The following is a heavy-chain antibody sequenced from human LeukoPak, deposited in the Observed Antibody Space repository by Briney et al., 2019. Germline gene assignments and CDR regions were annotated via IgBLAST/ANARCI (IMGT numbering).Heavy chain of an antibody. J-gene: IGHJ4*02. CDR2: IYPGASDT. CDR3: ARSLGTEYYFDY. D-gene: IGHD1-14*01. Sequence: GEPLKFSGRASGYSFSSYWIGWVRHMPGKGLEWMGIIYPGASDTRYSPSFQRQVTISADTSISTAYLQCSSLKASDTAMYYCARSLGTEYYFDYWGQGTLVTVSS. CDR1: GYSFSSYW. V-gene: IGHV5-51*01.